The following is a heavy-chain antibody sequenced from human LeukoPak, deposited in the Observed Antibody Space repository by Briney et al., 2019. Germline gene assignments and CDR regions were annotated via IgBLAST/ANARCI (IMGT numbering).Heavy chain of an antibody. CDR1: GGSISSSSAY. CDR3: VSPRGFSYGYFDY. V-gene: IGHV4-39*01. CDR2: IYYSKNT. Sequence: SETLSLTCTVSGGSISSSSAYWGWIRQPPGKGLEWIGSIYYSKNTYYNPSLKSRVTISADTSKNQFSPTLGSVSATDTAVYYCVSPRGFSYGYFDYWGQGTLVTVSS. J-gene: IGHJ4*02. D-gene: IGHD5-18*01.